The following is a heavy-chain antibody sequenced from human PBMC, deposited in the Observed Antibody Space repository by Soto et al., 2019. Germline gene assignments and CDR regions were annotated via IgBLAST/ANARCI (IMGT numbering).Heavy chain of an antibody. CDR1: GSTFNTYE. CDR2: ISEAGGTI. D-gene: IGHD4-17*01. CDR3: ARNNGDYEVY. Sequence: GGSLRLCCVASGSTFNTYELNWVRQAPGKGLEWVSYISEAGGTIHYADSVKGRFTISRDNAKNSLYLQMNSLRAEDTAVYYCARNNGDYEVYWGQGTLVTVSS. V-gene: IGHV3-48*03. J-gene: IGHJ4*02.